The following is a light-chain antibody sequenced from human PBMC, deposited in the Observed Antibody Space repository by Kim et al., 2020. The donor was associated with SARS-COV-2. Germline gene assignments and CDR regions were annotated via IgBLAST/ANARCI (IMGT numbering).Light chain of an antibody. J-gene: IGKJ1*01. Sequence: SPGERATLSCRASQSVARASLGWYQQRPSQAPRLLIYSTSKRATGIPDRFSGSGSGTDFTLTISRLEAEDFAVYYCQQYGSSPRTFGQGTKVDIK. V-gene: IGKV3-20*01. CDR3: QQYGSSPRT. CDR1: QSVARAS. CDR2: STS.